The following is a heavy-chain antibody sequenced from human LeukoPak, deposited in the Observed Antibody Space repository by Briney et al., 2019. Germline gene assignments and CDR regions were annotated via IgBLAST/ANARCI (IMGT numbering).Heavy chain of an antibody. J-gene: IGHJ6*03. Sequence: PGGSLGLSCVASGFTFSSYWMHWVRQAPGKGLVWVSRINSDGSSTGYADSVKGRFTISRDNAKNTLYLQMNSLRAEDTAVYYCARDQARYYYYYMDVWGKGTTVTVSS. CDR1: GFTFSSYW. CDR3: ARDQARYYYYYMDV. V-gene: IGHV3-74*01. CDR2: INSDGSST.